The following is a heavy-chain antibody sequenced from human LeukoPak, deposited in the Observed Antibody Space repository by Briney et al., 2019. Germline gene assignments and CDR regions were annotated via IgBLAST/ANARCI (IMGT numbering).Heavy chain of an antibody. J-gene: IGHJ4*02. V-gene: IGHV4-34*01. CDR1: GGSFSGYY. D-gene: IGHD6-19*01. CDR3: ARHNKVSGWLY. Sequence: PSETLSLTCAVYGGSFSGYYWSWIRQPPGKGLEWIGEINHSGSTNYNPSLKSRVTISVDTSKNQFSLKLSSVTAADTAVYYCARHNKVSGWLYWGQGTLVTVSS. CDR2: INHSGST.